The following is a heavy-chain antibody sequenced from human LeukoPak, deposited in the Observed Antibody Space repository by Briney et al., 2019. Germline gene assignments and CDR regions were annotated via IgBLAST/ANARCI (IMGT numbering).Heavy chain of an antibody. Sequence: GRSLRLSCAASGFTFSNYAMQWVRQAPGRGLEWVALISYDGSVEKNAASVKGRSTISRDNSKNTLYLQINSLRTDDTAVYYCARDLGSSWDSSLDSWGQGNPGPRLL. D-gene: IGHD6-13*01. CDR1: GFTFSNYA. V-gene: IGHV3-30*04. CDR3: ARDLGSSWDSSLDS. J-gene: IGHJ4*02. CDR2: ISYDGSVE.